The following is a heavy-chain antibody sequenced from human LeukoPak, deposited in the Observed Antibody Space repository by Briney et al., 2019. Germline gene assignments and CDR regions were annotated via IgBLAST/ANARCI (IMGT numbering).Heavy chain of an antibody. V-gene: IGHV1-2*02. D-gene: IGHD1-1*01. J-gene: IGHJ4*02. CDR1: GYTITGYY. CDR3: GRDRHWNQGNFDY. CDR2: INPNNGGT. Sequence: ASVKVSCKAFGYTITGYYIHWVRQAPGQGLEWMGWINPNNGGTNYAQKFQGRVTMTRDTSIGTAYMELNRLTYDDTAVYYCGRDRHWNQGNFDYWGQGTLVSVSS.